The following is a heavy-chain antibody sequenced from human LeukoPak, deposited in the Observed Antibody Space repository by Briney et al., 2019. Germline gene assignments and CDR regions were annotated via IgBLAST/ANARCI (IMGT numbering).Heavy chain of an antibody. J-gene: IGHJ4*02. Sequence: GGSLRLSCAASGFTFSSYEINWVRQTPGKALEWLSYIRDSGSTIYYAKSVQGRFTISRDNAKSSVYLQMSSLRVEDTAVYYCARGQKPCDPFDLWGRGTLVTVSS. CDR3: ARGQKPCDPFDL. CDR2: IRDSGSTI. CDR1: GFTFSSYE. V-gene: IGHV3-48*03.